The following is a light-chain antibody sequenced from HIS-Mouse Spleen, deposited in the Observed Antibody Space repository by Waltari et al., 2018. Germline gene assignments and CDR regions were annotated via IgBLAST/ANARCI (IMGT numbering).Light chain of an antibody. CDR1: ALPKQY. V-gene: IGLV3-25*03. CDR3: QSADSSGTGWV. J-gene: IGLJ3*02. CDR2: KDS. Sequence: SYELTQPPSVSVSPGQTARITCSGDALPKQYAYWYQQKPGQAPVLVLYKDSERPSGITERFSGSSSGTTVTLTISGVQAEDEADYYCQSADSSGTGWVFGGGTKLTVL.